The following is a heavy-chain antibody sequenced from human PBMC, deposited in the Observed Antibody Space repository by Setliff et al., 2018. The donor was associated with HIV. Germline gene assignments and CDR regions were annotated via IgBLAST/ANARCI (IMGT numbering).Heavy chain of an antibody. Sequence: GSLRLSCGASGFSFSSYSMNWVRQAPGKGLEWVSYISPSSTIIYYPDSVKGRFTTSRDNARNSLYLEMNSLRADDTAVYYCARGSDCTNGVCSLFDYWGQGTLVTVSS. J-gene: IGHJ4*02. V-gene: IGHV3-48*01. CDR2: ISPSSTII. D-gene: IGHD2-8*01. CDR3: ARGSDCTNGVCSLFDY. CDR1: GFSFSSYS.